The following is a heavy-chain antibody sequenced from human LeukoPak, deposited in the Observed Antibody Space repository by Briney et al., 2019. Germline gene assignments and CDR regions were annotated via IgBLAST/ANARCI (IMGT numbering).Heavy chain of an antibody. Sequence: PGGSLRLSCAASGFTFSSYGMHWVRQAPGKGLEWVAFIRYDGSNKCYADSVKGRFTISRDNSKNTLYLQMNSLRAEDTAVYYCAKAHYVWGSYRYSFDYWGQGTLVTVSS. CDR3: AKAHYVWGSYRYSFDY. J-gene: IGHJ4*02. CDR1: GFTFSSYG. CDR2: IRYDGSNK. V-gene: IGHV3-30*02. D-gene: IGHD3-16*02.